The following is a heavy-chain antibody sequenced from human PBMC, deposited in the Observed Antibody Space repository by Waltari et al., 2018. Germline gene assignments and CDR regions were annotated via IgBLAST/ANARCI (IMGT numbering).Heavy chain of an antibody. Sequence: QVQLQESGPGLVKPSQTVPLTCTVSGGSIRSAGFYWSWIRQHPGKGLAWIGYIYHSGSTYYNPSLKSRVTISVDTSKNQFSLRLSSVTAADTAVYYCASGRVSPWFGELGGDAFDIWGQGTMVTVSS. CDR2: IYHSGST. CDR3: ASGRVSPWFGELGGDAFDI. J-gene: IGHJ3*02. CDR1: GGSIRSAGFY. V-gene: IGHV4-31*03. D-gene: IGHD3-10*01.